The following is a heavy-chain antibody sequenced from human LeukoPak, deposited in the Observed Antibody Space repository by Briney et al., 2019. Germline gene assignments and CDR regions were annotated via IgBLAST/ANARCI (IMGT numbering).Heavy chain of an antibody. D-gene: IGHD6-19*01. CDR1: GFIFSSYG. CDR2: ISYDGSNK. V-gene: IGHV3-30*03. Sequence: GGSLRLSCAASGFIFSSYGMHWVRQAPGKGLEWVAVISYDGSNKYYADSVKGRFTISRVNPKNTLYLQMNSLRAEDTAVYYCASQYSSGWSCDYWGQGTLVTVSS. CDR3: ASQYSSGWSCDY. J-gene: IGHJ4*02.